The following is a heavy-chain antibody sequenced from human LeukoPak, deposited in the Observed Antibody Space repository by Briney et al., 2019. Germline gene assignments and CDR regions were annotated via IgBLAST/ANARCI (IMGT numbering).Heavy chain of an antibody. J-gene: IGHJ5*02. CDR2: IYYSGST. CDR1: GGSISSGGYY. CDR3: ARKFPQLMVYAISFSWFDP. Sequence: SQTLSLTCTVSGGSISSGGYYWSWIRQHPGKGLEWIGYIYYSGSTYYNPSLKSRVTISVDTSKNQFSLKLSSVTAADTAVYYCARKFPQLMVYAISFSWFDPWGQGTLVTVSS. V-gene: IGHV4-31*03. D-gene: IGHD2-8*01.